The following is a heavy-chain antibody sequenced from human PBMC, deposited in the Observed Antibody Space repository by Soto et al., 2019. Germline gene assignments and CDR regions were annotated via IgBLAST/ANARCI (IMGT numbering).Heavy chain of an antibody. CDR1: GFTFRKAW. CDR2: IKSNTDGGTI. CDR3: TRGNSPYGSSWVSDYYYYGMDF. Sequence: EVQLVESGGGLEEPGGSLRLSCAASGFTFRKAWMNWVRQAPGKGLEWVGRIKSNTDGGTIDYAVPVKGRCTISRDDSTVNLYLQLNSLKTEDTAVYYCTRGNSPYGSSWVSDYYYYGMDFWGQGTTVTVSS. V-gene: IGHV3-15*07. J-gene: IGHJ6*02. D-gene: IGHD6-6*01.